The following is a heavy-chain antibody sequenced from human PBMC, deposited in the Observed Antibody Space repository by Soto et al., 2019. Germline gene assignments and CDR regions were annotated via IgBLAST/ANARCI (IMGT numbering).Heavy chain of an antibody. CDR1: GDSVSSNSAA. V-gene: IGHV6-1*01. CDR2: TYYRSKWYH. Sequence: PSQTLSLTCAISGDSVSSNSAAGNWIRQSPSRGLEWLGRTYYRSKWYHDYAVSVKSRITVNPDTSKNQFSLQLSSVTPDDTAVYYCVEAAGYSSSWFFDYWSQGTLVTVSS. D-gene: IGHD6-13*01. J-gene: IGHJ4*02. CDR3: VEAAGYSSSWFFDY.